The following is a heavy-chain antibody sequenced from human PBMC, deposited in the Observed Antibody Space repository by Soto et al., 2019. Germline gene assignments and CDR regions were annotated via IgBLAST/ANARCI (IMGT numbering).Heavy chain of an antibody. CDR3: ARHELGYCSGGSCPYYFDY. CDR1: GGSISGYY. V-gene: IGHV4-59*08. CDR2: IYSSGDT. D-gene: IGHD2-15*01. Sequence: SETLSLTCTVSGGSISGYYWSWIRQPPGKGLEWIAYIYSSGDTNYNPSLKSRVTMSVDTSKNQFSLKLSSVTAADTAVYYCARHELGYCSGGSCPYYFDYWGQGTLVTVSS. J-gene: IGHJ4*02.